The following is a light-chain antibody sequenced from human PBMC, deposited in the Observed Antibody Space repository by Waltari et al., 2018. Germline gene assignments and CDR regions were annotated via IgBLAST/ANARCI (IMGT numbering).Light chain of an antibody. Sequence: SYELTQPPSVSVSPGQTARITCSGEKLGKNYVSWYQQKPGQSPVLVIDEDNKRPSGIPERFSGSTSGNTATLTISGTPAMDEADFYCQTWDSSTVLFGGGTKLTVL. V-gene: IGLV3-1*01. CDR2: EDN. J-gene: IGLJ2*01. CDR3: QTWDSSTVL. CDR1: KLGKNY.